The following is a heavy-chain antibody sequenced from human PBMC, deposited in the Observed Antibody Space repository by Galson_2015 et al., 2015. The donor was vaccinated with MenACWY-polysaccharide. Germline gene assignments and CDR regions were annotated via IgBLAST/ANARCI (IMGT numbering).Heavy chain of an antibody. J-gene: IGHJ4*02. CDR3: AKDRPTPYFDY. CDR1: GFSFSIYG. Sequence: SLRLSCAASGFSFSIYGMHWVRQAPGKGLEWVAFIRSDGSHEYYVDSVRGRSTISRDNSKNTLYLQMNSLRAEDTAVYYCAKDRPTPYFDYWGQGTLVTVSS. CDR2: IRSDGSHE. D-gene: IGHD6-6*01. V-gene: IGHV3-30*02.